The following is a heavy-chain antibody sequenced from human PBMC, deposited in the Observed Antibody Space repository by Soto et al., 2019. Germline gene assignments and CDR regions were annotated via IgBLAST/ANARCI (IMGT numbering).Heavy chain of an antibody. D-gene: IGHD4-4*01. CDR2: ISYDGSNK. Sequence: QVQLVESGGGVVQPGRSLRLSCAASGFTFSSYAMHWVRQAPGKGLEWVAVISYDGSNKYYADSVKGRFTISRDNSKNTLYLQMNSLRAEDTAVYYCARGQSKGFDYWVQGTLVTVSS. CDR1: GFTFSSYA. V-gene: IGHV3-30-3*01. CDR3: ARGQSKGFDY. J-gene: IGHJ4*02.